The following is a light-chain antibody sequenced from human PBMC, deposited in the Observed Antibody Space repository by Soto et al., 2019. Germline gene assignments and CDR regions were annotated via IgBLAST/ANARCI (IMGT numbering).Light chain of an antibody. CDR1: QSISSK. Sequence: EIVMTQSPATLSVSPGERAALSCMASQSISSKLAWYQQRPGQAPRLLIYGASTRATGIPVRFSSSVSGTEFTLTISSPQSEDFAVYYCQHYDKWPYTFGQGPELEI. J-gene: IGKJ2*01. V-gene: IGKV3-15*01. CDR2: GAS. CDR3: QHYDKWPYT.